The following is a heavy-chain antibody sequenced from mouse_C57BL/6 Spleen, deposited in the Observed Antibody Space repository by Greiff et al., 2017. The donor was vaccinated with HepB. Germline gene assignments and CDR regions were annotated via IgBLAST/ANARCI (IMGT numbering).Heavy chain of an antibody. D-gene: IGHD2-1*01. CDR3: ARRGGNGYFDV. CDR2: ISNLAYSN. CDR1: GFTFSDYG. V-gene: IGHV5-15*01. Sequence: EVQLVESGGGLVQPGGSLKLSCAASGFTFSDYGMAWVRQAPRKGPEWVAFISNLAYSNYYADTVTGRFTISREKAKNTLYLEMSSLRSVDTAMYYCARRGGNGYFDVWGTGTTVTVYS. J-gene: IGHJ1*03.